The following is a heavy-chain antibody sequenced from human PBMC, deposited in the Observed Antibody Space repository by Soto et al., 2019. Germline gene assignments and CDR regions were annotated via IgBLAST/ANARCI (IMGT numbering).Heavy chain of an antibody. Sequence: QTGGSLRLSCAASGFTFSMYWMHWVRQAPGKGLLWVSRINGDGTDTTYADSVKGRFTISRDNAKNTVYLQMNGLRAEDTAVYCCAREVGRGSGSYYLDYWGQETLVTVSS. CDR3: AREVGRGSGSYYLDY. D-gene: IGHD3-16*01. J-gene: IGHJ4*02. V-gene: IGHV3-74*03. CDR1: GFTFSMYW. CDR2: INGDGTDT.